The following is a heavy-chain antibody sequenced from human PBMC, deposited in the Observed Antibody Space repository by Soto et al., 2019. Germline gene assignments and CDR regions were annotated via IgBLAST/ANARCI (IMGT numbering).Heavy chain of an antibody. J-gene: IGHJ4*02. CDR2: INDDGIST. CDR1: GFTFSMYW. CDR3: TRGPRSTSTGTGAF. D-gene: IGHD1-1*01. Sequence: GGSLRLSCAASGFTFSMYWMHWVRQVPGKGPEWVSRINDDGISTNYADSVKGRFTISRDNVKNTLYLQMNALRVEDTAVYYWTRGPRSTSTGTGAFWGQGTLVTVSS. V-gene: IGHV3-74*01.